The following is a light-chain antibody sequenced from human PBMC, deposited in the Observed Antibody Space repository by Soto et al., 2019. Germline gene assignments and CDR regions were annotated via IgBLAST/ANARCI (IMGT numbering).Light chain of an antibody. CDR1: QSISSN. V-gene: IGKV3-15*01. Sequence: EIVMTQSPATLSVSPGDRATLSCRASQSISSNLAWYQQQPGQAPWLLIFAASTRATGVPARFGGSGSGTEFTLTISSLQSEDFALYYCQQYNNWPLTFGGGTKVDIK. CDR3: QQYNNWPLT. J-gene: IGKJ4*01. CDR2: AAS.